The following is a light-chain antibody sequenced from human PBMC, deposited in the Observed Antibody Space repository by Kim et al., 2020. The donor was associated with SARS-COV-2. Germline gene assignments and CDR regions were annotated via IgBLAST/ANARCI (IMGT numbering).Light chain of an antibody. CDR3: RQSRKSIT. Sequence: SLARGDRATLAGRASQSVDGYLPWLKQNPGRAPRLLISNASTGAAGVPAGFSGGGSGTDFTFTISSLEAEDFAVYYCRQSRKSITFGEGTRLEIK. J-gene: IGKJ5*01. CDR2: NAS. V-gene: IGKV3-11*01. CDR1: QSVDGY.